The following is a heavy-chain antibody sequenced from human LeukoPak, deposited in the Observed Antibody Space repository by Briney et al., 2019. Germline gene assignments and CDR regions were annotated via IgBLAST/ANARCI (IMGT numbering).Heavy chain of an antibody. CDR2: FDPEDGET. CDR3: ARENRQLWLSGWFDP. D-gene: IGHD5-18*01. Sequence: ASVKVSCKVSGYTLTELSMHWVRQAPGKGLEWMGGFDPEDGETIYAQKFQGRVTMTRDTSTSTVYMELSSLRSEDTAVYYCARENRQLWLSGWFDPWGQGTLVTVSS. V-gene: IGHV1-24*01. J-gene: IGHJ5*02. CDR1: GYTLTELS.